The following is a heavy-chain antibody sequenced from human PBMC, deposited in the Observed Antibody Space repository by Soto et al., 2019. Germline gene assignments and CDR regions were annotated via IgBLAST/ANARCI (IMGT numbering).Heavy chain of an antibody. Sequence: EVQLVESGGGLVQPGGSLKLSCAASGFTFSGSAMHWVRQASGKGLEWVGRIRSKANGYATAYAASVKGRFTISRDDSKNTAFLQMNSLKTEDTAVYYCTNDGSTSLGWGYLGQGTLVTVSS. CDR1: GFTFSGSA. J-gene: IGHJ4*02. V-gene: IGHV3-73*01. CDR2: IRSKANGYAT. D-gene: IGHD2-2*01. CDR3: TNDGSTSLGWGY.